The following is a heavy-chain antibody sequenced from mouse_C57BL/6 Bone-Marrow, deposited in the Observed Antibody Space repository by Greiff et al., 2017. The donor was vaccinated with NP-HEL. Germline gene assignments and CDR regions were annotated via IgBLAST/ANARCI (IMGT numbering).Heavy chain of an antibody. V-gene: IGHV1-82*01. D-gene: IGHD3-2*02. Sequence: QVQLKESGPELVKPGASVKISCKASGYAFSSSWMNWVKQRPGKGLEWIGRIYPGDGDTNYNGKFKGKATLTADKSSSTAYMQLSSLTSEDSAVYFCARDSSGYPDYYAMDYWGQGTSVTVSS. J-gene: IGHJ4*01. CDR2: IYPGDGDT. CDR1: GYAFSSSW. CDR3: ARDSSGYPDYYAMDY.